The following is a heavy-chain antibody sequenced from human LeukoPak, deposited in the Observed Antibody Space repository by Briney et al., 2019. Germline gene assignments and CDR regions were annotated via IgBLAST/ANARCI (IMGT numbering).Heavy chain of an antibody. J-gene: IGHJ3*02. Sequence: SETLSLTCTVSGGSISSYYWSWIRKPPGKGLEWIGYIYYSGSTNYNPSLKSRVTISVDTSKNQFSLKLSSVTAADTAVYYCAIDRAVAVGAFDIWGQGTMVTVSS. CDR3: AIDRAVAVGAFDI. CDR2: IYYSGST. CDR1: GGSISSYY. V-gene: IGHV4-59*01. D-gene: IGHD6-19*01.